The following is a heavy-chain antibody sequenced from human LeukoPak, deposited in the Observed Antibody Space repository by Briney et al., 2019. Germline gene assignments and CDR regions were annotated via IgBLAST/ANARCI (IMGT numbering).Heavy chain of an antibody. V-gene: IGHV3-30*18. J-gene: IGHJ4*02. CDR2: ISYDGSNK. CDR3: AKGWRLLDY. CDR1: GFTFSNFG. D-gene: IGHD2/OR15-2a*01. Sequence: GGSLRLSCAASGFTFSNFGMQWVRQAPGKGLEWVAAISYDGSNKYYADSVKGRFTISRDNSKNTLYVQMNSLRAEDTAVYYCAKGWRLLDYWGQGTLVTVSS.